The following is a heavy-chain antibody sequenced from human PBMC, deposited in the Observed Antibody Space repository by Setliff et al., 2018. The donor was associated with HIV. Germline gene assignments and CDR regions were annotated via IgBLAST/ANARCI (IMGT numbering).Heavy chain of an antibody. CDR2: IYHSGST. J-gene: IGHJ3*01. Sequence: ETLSLTCAVSGYSISSGYYWGWIRQPPGKGLEWIGSIYHSGSTYYNPSLKSRVTISVGTSKKQFSLKLSSVTAADTAMYYCARHRVDISLLVVQDPGAFEGWGQGTMVTVSS. V-gene: IGHV4-38-2*01. CDR1: GYSISSGYY. D-gene: IGHD2-15*01. CDR3: ARHRVDISLLVVQDPGAFEG.